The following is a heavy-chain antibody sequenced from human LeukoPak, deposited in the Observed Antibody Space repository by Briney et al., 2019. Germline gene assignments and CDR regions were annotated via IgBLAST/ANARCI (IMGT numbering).Heavy chain of an antibody. CDR2: ISSSSSYI. D-gene: IGHD6-13*01. Sequence: PGGSLRLPCAASGFTFSSYSMNWVRQAPGKALEWVSSISSSSSYIYYADSVKGRFTISRDNAKNSLYLQMNSRRAEDTAVYYCASQGGSSPDYWGQGTLVTVSS. CDR3: ASQGGSSPDY. V-gene: IGHV3-21*01. J-gene: IGHJ4*02. CDR1: GFTFSSYS.